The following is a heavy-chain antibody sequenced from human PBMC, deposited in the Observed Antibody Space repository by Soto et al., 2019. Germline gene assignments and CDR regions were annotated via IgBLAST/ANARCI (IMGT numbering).Heavy chain of an antibody. J-gene: IGHJ4*02. CDR3: AREEYGDHFGY. V-gene: IGHV3-7*01. CDR1: GFTFCRYW. Sequence: EVQLVESGGGLVQPGGSLRLSCTASGFTFCRYWMSWVRQAPGKGLEWVANIKQDGTEKYYVDSVKGRFTISRDNAKNSLYLQMNSLRAEDTAVYYCAREEYGDHFGYWGQGTLVPVSS. CDR2: IKQDGTEK. D-gene: IGHD4-17*01.